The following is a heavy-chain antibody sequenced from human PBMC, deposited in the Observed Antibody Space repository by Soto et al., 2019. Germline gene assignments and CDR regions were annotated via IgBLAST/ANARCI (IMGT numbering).Heavy chain of an antibody. CDR3: ARDAEAYVNVMGSIRSGYYYHGLDV. J-gene: IGHJ6*02. Sequence: QVQLVASGGGVVQPGRSLRLSCVGSGFTFSSYGIHWVRQAPGKGLEWVAVVSYDGSGKYYADSVKGRFTISRDNSKNTLYLQMNTLGVEDTAVYHCARDAEAYVNVMGSIRSGYYYHGLDVWGQGTTVFVSS. CDR1: GFTFSSYG. D-gene: IGHD2-21*01. CDR2: VSYDGSGK. V-gene: IGHV3-30*03.